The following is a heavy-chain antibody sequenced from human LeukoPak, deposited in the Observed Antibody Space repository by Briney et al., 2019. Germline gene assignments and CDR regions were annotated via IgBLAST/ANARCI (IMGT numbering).Heavy chain of an antibody. J-gene: IGHJ6*03. CDR1: GGSFSGYY. CDR2: INHSGST. CDR3: ARTYYYYYYMDV. Sequence: SETLSLTCAVYGGSFSGYYWRRIRQPPGKGLEWIGEINHSGSTNYNPSLKSRVTISVDTSKNQFSLKLSSVTAADTAVYYCARTYYYYYYMDVWGKGTTVTVSS. V-gene: IGHV4-34*01.